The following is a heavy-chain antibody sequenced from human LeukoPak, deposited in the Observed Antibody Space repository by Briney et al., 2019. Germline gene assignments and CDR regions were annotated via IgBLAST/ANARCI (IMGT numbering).Heavy chain of an antibody. CDR1: GFTFSSYW. CDR3: AGGGSVVVPAALRLFDY. Sequence: PGGSLRLSCAASGFTFSSYWMSWVRQAPGKGLEWVANIKQDGSEKYYVDSVKGRFTISRDNAKNSLYLQMNSLRAEDTAVYYCAGGGSVVVPAALRLFDYWGQGTLVTVSS. D-gene: IGHD2-2*01. V-gene: IGHV3-7*03. CDR2: IKQDGSEK. J-gene: IGHJ4*02.